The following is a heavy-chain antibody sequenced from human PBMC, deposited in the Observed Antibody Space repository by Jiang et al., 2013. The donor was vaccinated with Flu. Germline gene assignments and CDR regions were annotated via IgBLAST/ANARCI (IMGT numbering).Heavy chain of an antibody. CDR3: AREIVQQLVLNAWFDP. CDR2: IIPIFGTA. V-gene: IGHV1-69*01. J-gene: IGHJ5*02. Sequence: EVKKPGSSVKVSCKASGGTFSSYAISWVRQAPGQGLEWMGGIIPIFGTANYAQKFRGRVTITADESTSTAYMELSSLRSEDTAVYYCAREIVQQLVLNAWFDPWGQGTLVTVSS. D-gene: IGHD6-13*01. CDR1: GGTFSSYA.